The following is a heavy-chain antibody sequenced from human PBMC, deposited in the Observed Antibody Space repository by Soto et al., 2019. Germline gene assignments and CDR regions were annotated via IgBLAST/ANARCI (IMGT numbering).Heavy chain of an antibody. CDR2: IYYSGST. CDR3: ARALTIFGVVIAIRFDP. J-gene: IGHJ5*02. CDR1: GGSISSGGYY. V-gene: IGHV4-31*03. D-gene: IGHD3-3*01. Sequence: PSETLSLTCTVSGGSISSGGYYWSWIRQHPGKGLEWIGYIYYSGSTYYNPSLKSRVTISVDTSKNQLSLKLSSVTAADTAVYYCARALTIFGVVIAIRFDPWGQGTLVTVSS.